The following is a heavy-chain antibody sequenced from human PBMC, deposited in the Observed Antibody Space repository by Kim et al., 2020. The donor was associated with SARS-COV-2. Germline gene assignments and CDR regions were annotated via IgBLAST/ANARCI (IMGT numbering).Heavy chain of an antibody. CDR1: GYTFTSYA. Sequence: ASVKVSCKASGYTFTSYAMNWVRQAPGQGLEWMGWINTNTGNPTYAQGFTGRFVFSLDTSVSTAYLQISSLKAEDTAVYYCARGGPVLLWFGESVFAADYYGMDVWGQGTTVTVSS. D-gene: IGHD3-10*01. CDR2: INTNTGNP. CDR3: ARGGPVLLWFGESVFAADYYGMDV. J-gene: IGHJ6*02. V-gene: IGHV7-4-1*02.